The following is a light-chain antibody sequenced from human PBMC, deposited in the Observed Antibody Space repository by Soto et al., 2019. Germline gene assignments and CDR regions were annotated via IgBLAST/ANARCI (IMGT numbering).Light chain of an antibody. V-gene: IGKV4-1*01. CDR1: QTLLKTSNNKNY. CDR3: QQYNNWPS. J-gene: IGKJ5*01. CDR2: WAS. Sequence: DIVMTQSPDSLAVSLGERATISCKSSQTLLKTSNNKNYLAWYQQKPGQPPKLLIYWASTRESGVPDRFSGSGSGTEFTLTIRSLQSEDFAVYFCQQYNNWPSFGQGTRLEIK.